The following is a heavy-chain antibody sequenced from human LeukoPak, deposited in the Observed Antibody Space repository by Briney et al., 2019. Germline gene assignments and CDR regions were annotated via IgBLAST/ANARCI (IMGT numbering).Heavy chain of an antibody. Sequence: PSETLSLTCTVSGGSISSYYWSWIRQPPGKGLEWIGYIYYSGNTKYNPSLKSRVTISVDTSKNQFSLKLSSVTAADTAVYYCAGHPDMSIAVADYYYYYYMDVWGKGTTVTISS. CDR3: AGHPDMSIAVADYYYYYYMDV. J-gene: IGHJ6*03. D-gene: IGHD6-19*01. CDR1: GGSISSYY. CDR2: IYYSGNT. V-gene: IGHV4-59*08.